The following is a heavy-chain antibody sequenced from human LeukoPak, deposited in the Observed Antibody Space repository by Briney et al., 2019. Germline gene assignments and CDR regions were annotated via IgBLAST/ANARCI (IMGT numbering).Heavy chain of an antibody. CDR1: GFTFSSYS. Sequence: GGSLRLSCAASGFTFSSYSMNWVRQAPGKGLEWVSYISTSSSTIYYADSVKGRFTISRDNAKNSLYLQMNSLRAEDTAVYYCARGADYDFWSGYYGPPGYWGQGTLVTVSS. V-gene: IGHV3-48*01. CDR3: ARGADYDFWSGYYGPPGY. CDR2: ISTSSSTI. D-gene: IGHD3-3*01. J-gene: IGHJ4*02.